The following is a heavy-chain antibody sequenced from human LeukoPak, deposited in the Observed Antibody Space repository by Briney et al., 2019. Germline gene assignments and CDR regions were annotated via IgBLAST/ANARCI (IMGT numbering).Heavy chain of an antibody. D-gene: IGHD3-16*01. Sequence: GGSLRLSCAASGFSFSNYAMSWVRQAPGKGLEWVSAISNSGGSTYYADSVKGRFTISRGNSKNTLYLQVDSLRAEDTAVYYCAKPAWGGTFDDWGQGTLVTVSS. J-gene: IGHJ4*02. CDR1: GFSFSNYA. CDR3: AKPAWGGTFDD. CDR2: ISNSGGST. V-gene: IGHV3-23*01.